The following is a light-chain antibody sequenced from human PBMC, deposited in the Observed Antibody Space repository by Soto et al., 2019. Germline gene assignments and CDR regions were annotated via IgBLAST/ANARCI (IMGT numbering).Light chain of an antibody. CDR1: QSLNNH. CDR2: DSF. V-gene: IGKV3-11*01. Sequence: EIVLTQSPATLSLSPGEIATLSCRASQSLNNHLAWYQQTPGQAPSLLIYDSFNRAIGIPVRFSGSGSGTDFTLTISSLESEEFAVYDCQQRGSWPPTFGQGTNVDI. J-gene: IGKJ1*01. CDR3: QQRGSWPPT.